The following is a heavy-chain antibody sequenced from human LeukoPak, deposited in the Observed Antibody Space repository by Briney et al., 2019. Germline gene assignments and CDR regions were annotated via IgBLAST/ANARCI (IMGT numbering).Heavy chain of an antibody. CDR2: IIPIFGTA. V-gene: IGHV1-69*13. CDR1: GGTFSSYA. CDR3: ASSRQYSGYDTLFDY. Sequence: SVKVSCKASGGTFSSYAISWVRQAPGQGLEWMGGIIPIFGTANYAQKFQGRVTITADESTSTAYMELSSLRSEDTAVYCCASSRQYSGYDTLFDYWGQGTLVTVSS. J-gene: IGHJ4*02. D-gene: IGHD5-12*01.